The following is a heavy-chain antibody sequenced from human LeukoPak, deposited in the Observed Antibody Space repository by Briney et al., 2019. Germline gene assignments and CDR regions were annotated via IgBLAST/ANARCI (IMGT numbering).Heavy chain of an antibody. CDR2: IIPIFCTA. J-gene: IGHJ4*02. CDR3: ALREGEQWLFTYFDY. V-gene: IGHV1-69*06. CDR1: RGTFSIYA. Sequence: SVTVSCKASRGTFSIYAISWVRQAPGQGLEWMGGIIPIFCTANYAQKLQGRVTIPADNSTSTAYMELSSLRSEATAVYYCALREGEQWLFTYFDYWGQGTLVTVSS. D-gene: IGHD6-19*01.